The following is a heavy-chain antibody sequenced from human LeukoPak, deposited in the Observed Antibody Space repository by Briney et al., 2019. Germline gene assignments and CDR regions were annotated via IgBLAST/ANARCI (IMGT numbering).Heavy chain of an antibody. CDR1: GYTFTSYY. J-gene: IGHJ4*02. CDR3: AVHDSSGSPFDY. V-gene: IGHV1-46*01. D-gene: IGHD3-22*01. Sequence: ASVKVSCKASGYTFTSYYMHWVRQAPGQGLEWMGIINPSGGSTSYAQKFQGRVTMTRDMSTSTVYMELSSLRSEDTAVYYCAVHDSSGSPFDYWGQGTLVTVSS. CDR2: INPSGGST.